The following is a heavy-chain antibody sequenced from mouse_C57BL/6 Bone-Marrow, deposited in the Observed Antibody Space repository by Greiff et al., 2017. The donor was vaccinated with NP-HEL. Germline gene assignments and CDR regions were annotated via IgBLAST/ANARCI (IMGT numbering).Heavy chain of an antibody. J-gene: IGHJ1*03. CDR2: IHPSDSDT. CDR1: GYTFTSYW. Sequence: QVQLQQPGAELVKPGASVKVSCKASGYTFTSYWMHWVKQRPGQGLEWIGRIHPSDSDTKSNQKFKGKATLTVDNSSSTAYMQLSSLTSEDSAVYYCAIGDGKGYFDVWGTGTTVTVSS. D-gene: IGHD1-1*01. V-gene: IGHV1-74*01. CDR3: AIGDGKGYFDV.